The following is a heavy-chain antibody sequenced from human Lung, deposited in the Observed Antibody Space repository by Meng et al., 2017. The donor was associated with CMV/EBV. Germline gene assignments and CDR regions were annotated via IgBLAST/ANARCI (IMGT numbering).Heavy chain of an antibody. CDR2: IYFSGNT. V-gene: IGHV4-39*07. CDR1: GGSISSSSDY. Sequence: QLRVQESGPCQVQPSGTLSLTCSVSGGSISSSSDYWGWIRQSPGKGLEWIGSIYFSGNTYYNPSLKSRVTMSVGTAQNKFSLTLRSVTAADTAVYYCVTETGYNYDNWGQGALVTVSS. D-gene: IGHD5-24*01. J-gene: IGHJ4*02. CDR3: VTETGYNYDN.